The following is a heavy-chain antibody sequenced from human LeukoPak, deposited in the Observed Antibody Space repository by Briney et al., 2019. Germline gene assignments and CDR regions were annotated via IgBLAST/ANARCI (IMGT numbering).Heavy chain of an antibody. Sequence: GGSLRLSCAASGFTVSSNYMSWVRQAPGKGLEWVSSISSSSTYADSVKGRFTISRDSAKNSLYLQMNSLRVEDTAVYYCARDYGYEIDYWGQGTLVTVSS. CDR2: ISSSST. CDR3: ARDYGYEIDY. J-gene: IGHJ4*02. CDR1: GFTVSSNY. V-gene: IGHV3-69-1*01. D-gene: IGHD5-24*01.